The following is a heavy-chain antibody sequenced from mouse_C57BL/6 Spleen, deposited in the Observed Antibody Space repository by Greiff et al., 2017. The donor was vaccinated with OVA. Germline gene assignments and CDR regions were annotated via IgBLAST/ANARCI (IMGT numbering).Heavy chain of an antibody. CDR3: VGDRSYGSSYRWYFDV. J-gene: IGHJ1*03. CDR1: GFTFTTYA. D-gene: IGHD1-1*01. V-gene: IGHV10-3*01. Sequence: EVQLVESGGGLVQPKGSLKLSCAASGFTFTTYAMHWVRQAPGKGLEWVARIRRKSSNYATYYAVSVKDRFTISRDASQSMLYLQMNNLKTEDTAMYYCVGDRSYGSSYRWYFDVWGTGTTVTVSS. CDR2: IRRKSSNYAT.